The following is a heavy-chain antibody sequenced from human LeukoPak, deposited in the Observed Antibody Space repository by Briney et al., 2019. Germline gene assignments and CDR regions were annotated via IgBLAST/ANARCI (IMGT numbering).Heavy chain of an antibody. CDR2: ISGSGGNT. D-gene: IGHD5-24*01. V-gene: IGHV3-23*01. CDR1: GFTFSSCA. Sequence: GGSLRLSCAASGFTFSSCAMTWVRQAPGKGLEWVSGISGSGGNTYYADSVKGRFTISRDNSKNTLYLQMNSLRAEDTAVYYCAKDSRDGYNYVNWYFDLWGRGTLVTVPS. J-gene: IGHJ2*01. CDR3: AKDSRDGYNYVNWYFDL.